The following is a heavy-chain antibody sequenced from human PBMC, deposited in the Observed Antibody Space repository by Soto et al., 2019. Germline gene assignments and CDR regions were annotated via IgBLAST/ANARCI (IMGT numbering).Heavy chain of an antibody. Sequence: QVQLVQSGAEVKKPGASVKVSCKASGYTFTSYGISWVRQAPGQGLEWMGWISAYNGNTNYAQKLQCRVTMTTDTSTTTAYMELRSLRSDDTAVYYCARAGYCSSTSCHYYYGMDVWGQGTPVTVSS. CDR3: ARAGYCSSTSCHYYYGMDV. J-gene: IGHJ6*02. D-gene: IGHD2-2*01. CDR1: GYTFTSYG. V-gene: IGHV1-18*04. CDR2: ISAYNGNT.